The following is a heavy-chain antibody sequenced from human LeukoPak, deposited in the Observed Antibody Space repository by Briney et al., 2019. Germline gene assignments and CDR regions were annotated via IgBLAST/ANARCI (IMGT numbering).Heavy chain of an antibody. CDR3: ARGPMEGWYFDY. V-gene: IGHV3-33*01. J-gene: IGHJ4*02. Sequence: GGSLRLSCAASGFTFSSYGMHWVRQAPGKGLEWVAVIWYDGSNKYYADSVKGRFTISRDNSKNTLYLQMNSLRAEDTAVYYCARGPMEGWYFDYWGQGTLVTVSS. CDR1: GFTFSSYG. CDR2: IWYDGSNK. D-gene: IGHD6-19*01.